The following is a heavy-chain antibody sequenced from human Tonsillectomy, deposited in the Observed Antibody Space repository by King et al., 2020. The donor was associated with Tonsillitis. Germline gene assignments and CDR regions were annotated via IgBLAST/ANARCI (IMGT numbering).Heavy chain of an antibody. CDR1: RFTFSGYG. V-gene: IGHV3-30*03. Sequence: VQLVESGGGVVQPGRSLSLSCATSRFTFSGYGMHWVRQAPGKGLEWVALISYVGSNEYYAESVQGRVTNSRCNYKSTLYLPMNSLRAEDTAVYYCATDRSGGLWSNFHYWGQGTLVTVSS. D-gene: IGHD3-10*01. CDR2: ISYVGSNE. J-gene: IGHJ4*02. CDR3: ATDRSGGLWSNFHY.